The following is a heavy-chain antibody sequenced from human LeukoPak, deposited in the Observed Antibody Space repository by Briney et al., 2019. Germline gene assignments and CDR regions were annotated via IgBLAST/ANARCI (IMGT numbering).Heavy chain of an antibody. CDR2: ISTSTTTI. D-gene: IGHD1-26*01. CDR3: ASWGEGALDN. Sequence: GGSLRLSCTVSGFTVSSNSMNWVRQAPGKGLEWISYISTSTTTIYYANSVKGRFTISRDNAKKSLYLQMNSLRVEDTGVYYCASWGEGALDNWGQGTLVTVSS. V-gene: IGHV3-48*01. J-gene: IGHJ4*02. CDR1: GFTVSSNS.